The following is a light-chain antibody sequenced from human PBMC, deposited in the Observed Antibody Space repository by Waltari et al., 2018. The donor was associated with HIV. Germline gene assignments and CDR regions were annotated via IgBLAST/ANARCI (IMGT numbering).Light chain of an antibody. J-gene: IGKJ5*01. CDR2: EVS. V-gene: IGKV2D-29*02. CDR1: QSLLHRDGETY. Sequence: DIVVTQTLLSLSVTPGQPASIPCKSSQSLLHRDGETYLYWYLQKPGQSPQLLIYEVSNRFSGVPERFSGSGSGTDFTLKISRVEAEDVGIYYCLQTIQLPLTFGQGTRLEIK. CDR3: LQTIQLPLT.